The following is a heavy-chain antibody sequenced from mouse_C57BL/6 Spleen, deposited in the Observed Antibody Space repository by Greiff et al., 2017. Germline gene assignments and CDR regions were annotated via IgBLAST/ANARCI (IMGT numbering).Heavy chain of an antibody. V-gene: IGHV5-9-1*02. CDR2: ISSGGDYI. D-gene: IGHD2-4*01. CDR1: GFTFSSYA. Sequence: DVQLVESGAGLVKPGGSLKLSCAASGFTFSSYAMSWVRQTPEKRLEWVAYISSGGDYIYYADTVKGRFTISRDNARNTLYLQMSSLKSEDTAMYYCTSYYDYDGVIAYWGQGTLVTVSA. J-gene: IGHJ3*01. CDR3: TSYYDYDGVIAY.